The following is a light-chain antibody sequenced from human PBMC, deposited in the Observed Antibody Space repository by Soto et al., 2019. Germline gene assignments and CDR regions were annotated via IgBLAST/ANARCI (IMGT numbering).Light chain of an antibody. J-gene: IGKJ4*01. CDR1: QDITNH. Sequence: DIQMTQSPSSLSASVGDRVTITCQASQDITNHLSWYQQKPGKAPKLLIYYASNLETGVPSGFSGTGSGTDFTCTISNLQPEDVATYFCQQHHSLPLTFGGGTKVEIK. CDR3: QQHHSLPLT. V-gene: IGKV1-33*01. CDR2: YAS.